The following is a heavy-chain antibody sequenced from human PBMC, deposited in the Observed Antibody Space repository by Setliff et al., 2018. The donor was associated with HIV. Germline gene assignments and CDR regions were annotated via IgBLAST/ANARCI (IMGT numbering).Heavy chain of an antibody. D-gene: IGHD2-2*01. CDR3: EREDQLLSGHYYYNGMDV. CDR2: ISWKSGGR. V-gene: IGHV3-9*01. CDR1: GFTFEDYG. J-gene: IGHJ6*02. Sequence: PGGSLRLSCAASGFTFEDYGMHWVRQAPGKGLELVSGISWKSGGRGYADSVKGRFTISRDNAKNSLYLQMNSLRAEDTAVYYCEREDQLLSGHYYYNGMDVWGQGTTVTVSS.